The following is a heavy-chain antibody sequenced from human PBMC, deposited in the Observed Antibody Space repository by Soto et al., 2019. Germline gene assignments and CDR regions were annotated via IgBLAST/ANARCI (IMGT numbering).Heavy chain of an antibody. CDR3: AREISAGFGEPWLDP. J-gene: IGHJ5*02. CDR2: IYSDGRT. D-gene: IGHD3-10*01. Sequence: CAASGFSVSSNYMTWVRQAPGKGLEWVSIIYSDGRTNYADSVRGRFTISRDNSKNTVYLQMTSLSADDTAVYYCAREISAGFGEPWLDPWGQGTLVTVSS. V-gene: IGHV3-53*01. CDR1: GFSVSSNY.